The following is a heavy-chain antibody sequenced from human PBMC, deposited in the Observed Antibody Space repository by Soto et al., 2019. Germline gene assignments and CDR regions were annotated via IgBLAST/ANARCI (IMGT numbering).Heavy chain of an antibody. CDR3: ASLTHTNYDSSGYPFDY. V-gene: IGHV3-30-3*01. D-gene: IGHD3-22*01. CDR1: GFTFSSYA. CDR2: ISYDGSNK. Sequence: GGSLRLSCAASGFTFSSYAMHWVRQAPGKGLEWVAVISYDGSNKYYADSVKGRFTISRDNSQNTLYLQMNSLRAEDTAVYYCASLTHTNYDSSGYPFDYWGQGTLVTVSS. J-gene: IGHJ4*02.